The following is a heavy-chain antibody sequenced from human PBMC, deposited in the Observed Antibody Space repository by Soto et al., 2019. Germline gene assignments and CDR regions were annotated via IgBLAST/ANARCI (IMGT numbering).Heavy chain of an antibody. J-gene: IGHJ4*02. D-gene: IGHD2-2*01. CDR3: ASLVECSTTSCIR. Sequence: EVQLVESGGGLVQPGGSLRLSCAASGFTFSSYSMNWVRQAPGSGPEWVSYISSSTNSIYYADSVKGRFTFSRDNAKNSLHLQMNSLRAEDTAVYYCASLVECSTTSCIRWGQGILVIVSS. V-gene: IGHV3-48*01. CDR2: ISSSTNSI. CDR1: GFTFSSYS.